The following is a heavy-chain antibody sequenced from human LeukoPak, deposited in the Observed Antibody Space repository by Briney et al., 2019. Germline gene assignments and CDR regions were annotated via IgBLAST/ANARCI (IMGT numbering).Heavy chain of an antibody. V-gene: IGHV3-23*01. J-gene: IGHJ4*02. Sequence: PGGSLRLSCVGSGFTFSDYAMAWVRQAPGKGLEWVSTISGTIGDTYYADSVKGRFTISRDNSKDSLSLQMSSLRAEDTAEYFCVRLFRGVRGNLHYWGQDTLVAVSS. CDR3: VRLFRGVRGNLHY. CDR2: ISGTIGDT. CDR1: GFTFSDYA. D-gene: IGHD3-10*01.